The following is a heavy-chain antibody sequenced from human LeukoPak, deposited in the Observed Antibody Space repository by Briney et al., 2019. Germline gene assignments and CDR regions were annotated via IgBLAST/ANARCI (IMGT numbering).Heavy chain of an antibody. J-gene: IGHJ6*02. CDR3: ATGGGASFRDYYYGMDV. Sequence: ASVKVSCKASGYTFTSYGISWVRQAPGQGLEWMGRIIPILGIANYAQKFQGRVTITADKSTSTAYMELSSLRSEDTAVYYCATGGGASFRDYYYGMDVWGQGTTVTVSS. CDR2: IIPILGIA. CDR1: GYTFTSYG. D-gene: IGHD2-8*02. V-gene: IGHV1-69*04.